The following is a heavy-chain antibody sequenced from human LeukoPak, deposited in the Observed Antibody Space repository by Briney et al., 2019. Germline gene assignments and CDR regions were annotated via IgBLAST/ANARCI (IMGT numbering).Heavy chain of an antibody. J-gene: IGHJ4*02. CDR1: GFTFSSYG. V-gene: IGHV3-30*19. D-gene: IGHD3-10*01. CDR2: ISYDGSNK. CDR3: ARGSYGSGSWALGY. Sequence: GGSLRLSCAASGFTFSSYGMHWVRQAPGKGLEWVAVISYDGSNKYYADSVKGRFTISRDNSKNTLYLQMNSLRAEDTAVYYCARGSYGSGSWALGYWGQGTLVTVSS.